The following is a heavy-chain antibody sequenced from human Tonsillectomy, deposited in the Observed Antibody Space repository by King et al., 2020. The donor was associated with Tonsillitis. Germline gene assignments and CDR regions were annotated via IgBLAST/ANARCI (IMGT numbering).Heavy chain of an antibody. CDR3: AQSRSYYDFWSGSQDYYYMDV. J-gene: IGHJ6*03. CDR1: GFTFDDYA. D-gene: IGHD3-3*01. V-gene: IGHV3-43*02. Sequence: VQLVESGGGVVQPGGSLRLSCSASGFTFDDYAMHWVRQSSGKGVEWVSLHSGDGGSTYFADSVNGRFTSSRDNSKNSLYLQMNSLRTEDTALYYCAQSRSYYDFWSGSQDYYYMDVWGKGTTVTVSS. CDR2: HSGDGGST.